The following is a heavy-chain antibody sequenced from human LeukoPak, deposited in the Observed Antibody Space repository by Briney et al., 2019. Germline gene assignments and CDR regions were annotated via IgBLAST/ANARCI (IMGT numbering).Heavy chain of an antibody. Sequence: PGGSLRLSCAASGFTVSSYSMSWVRQAPGKGLEWVSVIYSDGNSYYAESVKGRFTISRDNSKNTVYLQMNSVRTEDTAVYYCAKDPYGTRYFDYWGQGTLVTVSS. J-gene: IGHJ4*02. V-gene: IGHV3-53*01. CDR2: IYSDGNS. CDR1: GFTVSSYS. D-gene: IGHD2-2*01. CDR3: AKDPYGTRYFDY.